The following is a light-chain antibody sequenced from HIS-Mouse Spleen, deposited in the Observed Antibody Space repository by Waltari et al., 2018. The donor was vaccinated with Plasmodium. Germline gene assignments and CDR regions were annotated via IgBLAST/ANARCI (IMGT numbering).Light chain of an antibody. CDR2: EDS. Sequence: SYELTQPPSVSVSPGQTARITCSGAALPKKSAYWYQQKSGQAPVLVIYEDSKRPSGIPERFYGSSSGTMATLTISGAQVEDEADYYCYSTDSSGNHRVFGGGTKLTVL. V-gene: IGLV3-10*01. J-gene: IGLJ3*02. CDR1: ALPKKS. CDR3: YSTDSSGNHRV.